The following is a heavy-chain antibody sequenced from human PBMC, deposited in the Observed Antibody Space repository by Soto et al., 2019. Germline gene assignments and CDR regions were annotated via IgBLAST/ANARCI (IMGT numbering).Heavy chain of an antibody. J-gene: IGHJ4*02. CDR3: ARDSRHYYDSSGYRSLYYFDY. CDR2: IYTSGST. D-gene: IGHD3-22*01. V-gene: IGHV4-4*07. CDR1: GGSISSYY. Sequence: SETLSLTCTVSGGSISSYYWSWIRQPAGKGLEWIGRIYTSGSTNYNPSLKSRVTMSVDTSKNQFSLKLSSVTAADTAVYYCARDSRHYYDSSGYRSLYYFDYWGQGTLVTVSS.